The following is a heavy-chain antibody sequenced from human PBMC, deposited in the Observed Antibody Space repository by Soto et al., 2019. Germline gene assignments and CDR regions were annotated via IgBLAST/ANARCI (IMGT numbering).Heavy chain of an antibody. Sequence: PSETLSIAGPVSGCSIRSNDWSWIRHPPGKGLEWIGYVYNSGSTNYNPSLKSRVTISEDTSKSQFSLKVNSMTAADTAGYYWARYRREAVDGYTLDNWGQGILVTVSS. V-gene: IGHV4-59*01. CDR1: GCSIRSND. J-gene: IGHJ4*02. D-gene: IGHD6-19*01. CDR3: ARYRREAVDGYTLDN. CDR2: VYNSGST.